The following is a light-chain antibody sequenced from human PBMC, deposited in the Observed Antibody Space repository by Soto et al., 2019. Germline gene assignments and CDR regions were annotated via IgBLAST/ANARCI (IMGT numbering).Light chain of an antibody. V-gene: IGKV1-5*01. CDR2: DAS. CDR1: QSISRG. J-gene: IGKJ1*01. Sequence: DIQMTQSPSTLSSSVGDRVTITCRASQSISRGLAWYQQKPGKAPNVLIYDASTLESGVPSRFSGSGSGTEFTLTVNNLQPDDFATYYCQQYAGYSRTFGQGTKVDI. CDR3: QQYAGYSRT.